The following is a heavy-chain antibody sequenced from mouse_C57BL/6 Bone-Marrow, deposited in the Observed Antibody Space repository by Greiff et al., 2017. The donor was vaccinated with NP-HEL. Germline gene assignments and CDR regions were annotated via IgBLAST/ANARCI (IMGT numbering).Heavy chain of an antibody. CDR3: ARERGDYYGSSLDY. CDR2: INPNNGGT. V-gene: IGHV1-26*01. CDR1: GYTFTDYY. J-gene: IGHJ2*01. D-gene: IGHD1-1*01. Sequence: VQLQQSGPELVKPGASVKISCKASGYTFTDYYMNWVKQSHGKSLEWIGDINPNNGGTSYNQKFKGKATLTVDKSSSTAYMELRSLTSEDSAVYYCARERGDYYGSSLDYWGQGTTLTVSS.